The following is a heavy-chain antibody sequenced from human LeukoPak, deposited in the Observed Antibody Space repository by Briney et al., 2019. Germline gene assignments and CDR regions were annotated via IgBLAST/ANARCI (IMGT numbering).Heavy chain of an antibody. V-gene: IGHV4-59*08. CDR1: GGSISPYY. D-gene: IGHD3-16*01. CDR2: IYHTGIT. Sequence: PSETLSLTCTVSGGSISPYYWAWFRQPPGKGLEYIGDIYHTGITSYSPSLQSRLTISLDTSKSQFSLRLTSVTAADAAIYYCARLRAYKTTRQYFFDYWGQGTLVTVSS. CDR3: ARLRAYKTTRQYFFDY. J-gene: IGHJ4*02.